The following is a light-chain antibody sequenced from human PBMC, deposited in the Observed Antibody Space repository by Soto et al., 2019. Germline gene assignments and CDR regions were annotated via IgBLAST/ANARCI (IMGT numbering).Light chain of an antibody. CDR3: QQRNKWPPVT. Sequence: ESVLTQSPATLSLSPGERPTLSCRASPSVSNSLAWYQHKPAQAPRLXXYDASNRATGVPTRFSGSVSGTDFTLTISSLEPEDFAVYYCQQRNKWPPVTFGGGTKVDIK. J-gene: IGKJ4*01. V-gene: IGKV3-11*01. CDR1: PSVSNS. CDR2: DAS.